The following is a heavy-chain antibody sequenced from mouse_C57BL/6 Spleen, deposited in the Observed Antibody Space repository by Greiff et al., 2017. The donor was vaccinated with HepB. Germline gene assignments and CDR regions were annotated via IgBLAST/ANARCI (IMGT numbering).Heavy chain of an antibody. D-gene: IGHD1-1*01. CDR3: ARDPYYYGSSYGSYFDY. J-gene: IGHJ2*01. Sequence: EVKLVESGPGLVKPSQSLSLTCSVTGYSITSGYYWNWIRQFPGNKLEWMGYISYDGSNNYNPSLKNRISITRDTSKNQFFLKLNSVTTEDTATYYCARDPYYYGSSYGSYFDYWGQGTTLTVSS. V-gene: IGHV3-6*01. CDR2: ISYDGSN. CDR1: GYSITSGYY.